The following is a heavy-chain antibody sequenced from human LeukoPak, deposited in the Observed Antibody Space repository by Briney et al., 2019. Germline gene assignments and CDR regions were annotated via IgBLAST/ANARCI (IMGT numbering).Heavy chain of an antibody. CDR3: AKPQAGIVVVPAAIEAVD. V-gene: IGHV3-30*18. J-gene: IGHJ4*02. CDR2: ISYDGSNK. D-gene: IGHD2-2*01. Sequence: PGRSLRLSCAASGFTFSSYGMHWVRQVPGKGLEWVAVISYDGSNKYYADSVKGRFTISRDNSKNTLYLQMNSLRAEDTAVYYCAKPQAGIVVVPAAIEAVDWGQGTLVTVSS. CDR1: GFTFSSYG.